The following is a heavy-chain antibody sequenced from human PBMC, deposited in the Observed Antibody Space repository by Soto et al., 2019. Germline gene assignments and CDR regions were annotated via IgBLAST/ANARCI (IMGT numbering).Heavy chain of an antibody. CDR1: GFTFSSYA. Sequence: QPGGSLRLSCAASGFTFSSYAMHWVRQAPGKGLEWVAVISYDGSNKYYADSVKGRFTISRDNSKNTLYLQMNSLRAEDTAVYYCARAGYGGNSGTQFDYWGQGTLVTVSS. CDR2: ISYDGSNK. CDR3: ARAGYGGNSGTQFDY. V-gene: IGHV3-30-3*01. J-gene: IGHJ4*02. D-gene: IGHD4-17*01.